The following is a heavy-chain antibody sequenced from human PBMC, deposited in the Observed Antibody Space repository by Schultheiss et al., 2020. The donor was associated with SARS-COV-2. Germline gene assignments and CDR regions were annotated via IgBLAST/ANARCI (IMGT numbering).Heavy chain of an antibody. CDR1: GFTFSSYW. CDR3: AREVGLRYFDWLSRDY. J-gene: IGHJ4*02. Sequence: GGSLRLSCAASGFTFSSYWMSWVRQAPGKGLEWVANIKQDGSEKYYVDSVKGRFTISRDNAKNSLYLQMNSLRAEDTAVYYCAREVGLRYFDWLSRDYWGQGTLVTVSS. D-gene: IGHD3-9*01. V-gene: IGHV3-7*03. CDR2: IKQDGSEK.